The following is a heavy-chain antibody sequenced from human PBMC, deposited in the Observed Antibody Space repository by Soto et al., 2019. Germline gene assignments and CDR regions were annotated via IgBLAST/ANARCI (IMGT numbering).Heavy chain of an antibody. Sequence: SETLSLTCTVSGGSISRYYWRWIRQPPGRGLEWIGYIYSSGGTNHTPSLKSRVTISIDTSKNQFSLNLTSVTAADTAIYYCARGGRATRLVDGMDVWGLGTTVTVSS. CDR1: GGSISRYY. V-gene: IGHV4-59*01. J-gene: IGHJ6*02. CDR3: ARGGRATRLVDGMDV. CDR2: IYSSGGT. D-gene: IGHD6-6*01.